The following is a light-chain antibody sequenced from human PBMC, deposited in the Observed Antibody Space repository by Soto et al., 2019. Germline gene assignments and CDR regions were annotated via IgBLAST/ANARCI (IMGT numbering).Light chain of an antibody. CDR2: GAC. CDR3: QQYGSSTRT. J-gene: IGKJ1*01. CDR1: QSVGSIY. V-gene: IGKV3-20*01. Sequence: IVLTQSPGTLSLSPGERATLPCSASQSVGSIYLAWSQQKPGQAPRLFIRGACSRETGIPDRFSSSGSGTDCTRTISRLEPEDVTVDYCQQYGSSTRTFGQGTQVDIK.